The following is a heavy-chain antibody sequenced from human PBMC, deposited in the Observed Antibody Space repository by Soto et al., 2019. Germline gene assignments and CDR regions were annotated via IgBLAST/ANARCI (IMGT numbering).Heavy chain of an antibody. Sequence: ASVKVSFKASGYTFTSYYMHWVRQAPGQGLEWMGIINPSGGSTSYAQKFQGRVTMTRDTSTSTVYMELSSLRSEDTAVYYCARSRIMITFGGVIAPHWFDPWGQGTLVTVSS. CDR3: ARSRIMITFGGVIAPHWFDP. J-gene: IGHJ5*02. D-gene: IGHD3-16*02. CDR2: INPSGGST. CDR1: GYTFTSYY. V-gene: IGHV1-46*01.